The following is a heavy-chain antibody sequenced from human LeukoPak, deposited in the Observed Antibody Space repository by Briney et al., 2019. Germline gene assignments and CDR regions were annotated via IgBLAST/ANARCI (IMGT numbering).Heavy chain of an antibody. CDR2: INPNSGGT. CDR3: ARWARVVPAAKCWFDP. CDR1: GYTFTGYY. V-gene: IGHV1-2*02. J-gene: IGHJ5*02. D-gene: IGHD2-2*01. Sequence: GAPVKVSCKASGYTFTGYYMHWVRQAPGQGLEWMGWINPNSGGTNYAQKFQGRVTMTRDTSISTAYMELSRLRSDDTAVYYCARWARVVPAAKCWFDPWGQGTLVTVSS.